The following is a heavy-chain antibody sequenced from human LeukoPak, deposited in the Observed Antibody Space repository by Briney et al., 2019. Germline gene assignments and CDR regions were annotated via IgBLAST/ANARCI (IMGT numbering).Heavy chain of an antibody. J-gene: IGHJ6*02. Sequence: GGSLRLSCAASGFTFSSYSMNWVRQAPGKGLEWVSSISSSSSYIYYADSVKGRFTISRDNAKNSLYLQMNSLRAEDTAVYYCARAPFSLPAAGTSYYYGMDVWGQGTTVTVSS. CDR2: ISSSSSYI. CDR1: GFTFSSYS. D-gene: IGHD6-13*01. V-gene: IGHV3-21*01. CDR3: ARAPFSLPAAGTSYYYGMDV.